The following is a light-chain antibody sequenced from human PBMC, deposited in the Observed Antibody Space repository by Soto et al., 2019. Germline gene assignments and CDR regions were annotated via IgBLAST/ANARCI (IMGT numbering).Light chain of an antibody. V-gene: IGKV3-20*01. CDR3: QQYYSYPQT. CDR2: GAS. J-gene: IGKJ1*01. CDR1: QSVSSSY. Sequence: EIVLSQSPGTLSLSPGERATLSCRASQSVSSSYLAWYQQKPGQAPRLLIYGASTRATGIPARFSGSGSGTEFTLTISCLQSEDFATYYCQQYYSYPQTFGQGTKVHI.